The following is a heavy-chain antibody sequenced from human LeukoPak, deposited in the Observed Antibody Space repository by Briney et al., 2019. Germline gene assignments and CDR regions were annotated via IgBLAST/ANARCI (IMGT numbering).Heavy chain of an antibody. CDR2: ISAYNGNT. CDR3: ATQVVPAAISGGSAFDI. CDR1: GYTFTSYG. Sequence: ASVKVSCKASGYTFTSYGISWVRQAPGQGLEWMGWISAYNGNTNYAQKLKGRVTMTTDTSTSTAYMELRSLRSDDTAVYYCATQVVPAAISGGSAFDIWGQGTMVTVSS. D-gene: IGHD2-2*01. V-gene: IGHV1-18*01. J-gene: IGHJ3*02.